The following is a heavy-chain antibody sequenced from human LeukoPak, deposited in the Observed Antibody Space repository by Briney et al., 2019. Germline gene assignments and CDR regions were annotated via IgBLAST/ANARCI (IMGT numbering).Heavy chain of an antibody. D-gene: IGHD6-19*01. J-gene: IGHJ4*02. V-gene: IGHV3-21*01. CDR3: ARDPGEVAEFLDY. Sequence: PGGSLRLSCAASGFTFSSYSMNWVRQAPGKGLEWVSSISSSSSYIYYADSVKGRFTISRDNAKNSLYLQMNSLRAEDTAVYYCARDPGEVAEFLDYWGQGTLVTVSS. CDR2: ISSSSSYI. CDR1: GFTFSSYS.